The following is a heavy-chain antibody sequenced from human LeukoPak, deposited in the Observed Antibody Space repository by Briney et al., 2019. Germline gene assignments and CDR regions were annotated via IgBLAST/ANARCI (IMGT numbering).Heavy chain of an antibody. V-gene: IGHV3-23*01. J-gene: IGHJ4*02. CDR1: GFTFSSYA. Sequence: GGSLRLSCAASGFTFSSYAMSWVRQAPGKGLEWVSAIRVSGGSTYYADSVKGRFTISRDNPKNTLYLQMNSLRTEDTAVYYCAKDRTTVTTFFDYWGQGTLVTVSS. CDR3: AKDRTTVTTFFDY. CDR2: IRVSGGST. D-gene: IGHD4-17*01.